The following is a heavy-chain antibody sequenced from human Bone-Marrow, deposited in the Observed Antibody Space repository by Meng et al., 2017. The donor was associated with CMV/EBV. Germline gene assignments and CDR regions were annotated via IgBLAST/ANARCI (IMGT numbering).Heavy chain of an antibody. D-gene: IGHD6-19*01. J-gene: IGHJ6*02. V-gene: IGHV1-69*10. CDR1: GGTFSSYT. CDR2: IIPILGRA. Sequence: SVKVSCKASGGTFSSYTISWVRQAPGQGLEWMGGIIPILGRANYAQKFQGRVTITADKSTSTAYMELSSLRSEDTAVYYCARDGEQWLVGGRTYYYYGMDVWGQGTTVTVSS. CDR3: ARDGEQWLVGGRTYYYYGMDV.